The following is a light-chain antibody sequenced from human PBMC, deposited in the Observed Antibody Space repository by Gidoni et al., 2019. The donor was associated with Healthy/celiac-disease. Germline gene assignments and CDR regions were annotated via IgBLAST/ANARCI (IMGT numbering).Light chain of an antibody. Sequence: DIVMTSFPPLLPVTPGEPASISCRSSQSLLHSNGYNYLDWYLQKPGQSPQLLIYLGSNRASGVPDRFSGSGSGTDFTLKISRVEAEDVGVYYCMQALQTPITFGQGTRLEIK. V-gene: IGKV2-28*01. CDR1: QSLLHSNGYNY. CDR3: MQALQTPIT. CDR2: LGS. J-gene: IGKJ5*01.